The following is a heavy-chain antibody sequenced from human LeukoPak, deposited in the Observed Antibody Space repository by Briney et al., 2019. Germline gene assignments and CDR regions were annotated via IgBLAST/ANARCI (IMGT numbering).Heavy chain of an antibody. CDR3: ARVDRRGYSDYTAILPDY. Sequence: GESLKISCKGSGYSFTSYWIGWVRLMPGKGLEWMGIIYPADSDTRYSPSFQGQVTISADKSIGTAYLQWSSLKTSDTAMYYCARVDRRGYSDYTAILPDYWGQGTLVTVSS. CDR2: IYPADSDT. V-gene: IGHV5-51*01. J-gene: IGHJ4*02. D-gene: IGHD5-12*01. CDR1: GYSFTSYW.